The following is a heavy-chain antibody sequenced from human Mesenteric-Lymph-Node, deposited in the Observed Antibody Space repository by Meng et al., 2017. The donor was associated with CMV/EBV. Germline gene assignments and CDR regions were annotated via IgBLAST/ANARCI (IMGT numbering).Heavy chain of an antibody. V-gene: IGHV4-34*01. D-gene: IGHD3-9*01. CDR3: ARVSSYDILTGYFYY. CDR2: INHSGST. CDR1: GVSFSGSY. Sequence: QVSLRQGGAGVLKPSGSLSVACAVYGVSFSGSYWNWIRQSPEKGLEWIGEINHSGSTTYYPSFTSRIIISVDTSTNQISLNMSSVTAADTAVYYCARVSSYDILTGYFYYWGQGALVTVSS. J-gene: IGHJ4*02.